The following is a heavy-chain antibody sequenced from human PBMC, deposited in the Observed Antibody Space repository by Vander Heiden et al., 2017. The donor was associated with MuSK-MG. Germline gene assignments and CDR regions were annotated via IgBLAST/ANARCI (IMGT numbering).Heavy chain of an antibody. CDR3: ACWRFGEFLPGY. CDR1: GFTFSSYA. Sequence: QVQLVESGGGVVQTGRSLSLSCAASGFTFSSYAMHWVRQAPGKGLEWVAVISYDGSNKYYSDAVKDRFTISRDNSKNTLYLKMKSMRAEDTAVYCCACWRFGEFLPGYWCQGTLVTVSS. J-gene: IGHJ4*02. V-gene: IGHV3-30-3*01. CDR2: ISYDGSNK. D-gene: IGHD3-10*01.